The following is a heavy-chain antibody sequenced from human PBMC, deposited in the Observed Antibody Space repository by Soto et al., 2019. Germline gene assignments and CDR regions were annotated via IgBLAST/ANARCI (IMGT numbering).Heavy chain of an antibody. CDR2: IIPSFSTP. CDR1: GGAFNSFA. J-gene: IGHJ6*02. CDR3: ARDRVMRGNSYYYGMDV. D-gene: IGHD2-21*01. V-gene: IGHV1-69*12. Sequence: QVQLVQSGAEVKKPGSSVKVSCKASGGAFNSFAITWVRQAPGQGLEWMGAIIPSFSTPNYAQRLQGRITITADESTSTAYMELSSLRSEDPAIYFCARDRVMRGNSYYYGMDVWGQGTTVTVSS.